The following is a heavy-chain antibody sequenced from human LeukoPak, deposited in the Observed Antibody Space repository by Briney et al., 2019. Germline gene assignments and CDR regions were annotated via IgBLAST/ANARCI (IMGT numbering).Heavy chain of an antibody. Sequence: GGSLRLSCAASGFTFSSYNMNWVRQAPGKGLEWVSSISGSSSYIYYADSVKGRFTISRDNAKNSLYLQVNSLRAEDTAVYFCARGISNVAGRENFDNWGQGTLVTVSS. J-gene: IGHJ4*02. V-gene: IGHV3-21*01. D-gene: IGHD6-19*01. CDR3: ARGISNVAGRENFDN. CDR1: GFTFSSYN. CDR2: ISGSSSYI.